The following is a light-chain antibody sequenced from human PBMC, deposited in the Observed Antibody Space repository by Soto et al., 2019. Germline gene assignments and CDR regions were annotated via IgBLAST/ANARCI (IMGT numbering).Light chain of an antibody. V-gene: IGLV1-44*01. CDR2: SNT. CDR1: ASNVESET. J-gene: IGLJ3*02. CDR3: VAVDANVNGWV. Sequence: QSVLTQTPSASGAPGQTVTISCSGSASNVESETVNWYQQLPGTAPKLVVYSNTKRPSAVPDRFSASKSGTSASLAISNLQPEDEADYYCVAVDANVNGWVFGGGTKLTVL.